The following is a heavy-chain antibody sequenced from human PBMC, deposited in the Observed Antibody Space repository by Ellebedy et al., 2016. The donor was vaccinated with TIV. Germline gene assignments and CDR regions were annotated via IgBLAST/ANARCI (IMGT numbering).Heavy chain of an antibody. V-gene: IGHV4-4*07. J-gene: IGHJ4*02. D-gene: IGHD3-10*01. CDR2: VHTSGGT. Sequence: SETLSLXXTVSGGSVSGYFCNWIRQPAGKGLEWIGRVHTSGGTSYKSSLKSRVAVSVDTSKNQFSLTLTSVTAADTAIYYCAIEARGRWEFGVGWGQGTLVTVSS. CDR1: GGSVSGYF. CDR3: AIEARGRWEFGVG.